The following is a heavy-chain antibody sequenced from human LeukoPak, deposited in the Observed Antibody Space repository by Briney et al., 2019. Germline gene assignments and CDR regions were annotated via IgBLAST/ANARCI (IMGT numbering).Heavy chain of an antibody. CDR3: ARGIVGATRYYYYYMDV. CDR1: GFTFSSYE. CDR2: ISSGGNTI. D-gene: IGHD1-26*01. V-gene: IGHV3-48*03. Sequence: PGGSLRLSCAASGFTFSSYEMNWVRQAPGKGLEWVSYISSGGNTIYYADSVKGRFTISRDNAKNSLYLQMNSLRAEDTAVYYCARGIVGATRYYYYYMDVWGKGTTVTVSS. J-gene: IGHJ6*03.